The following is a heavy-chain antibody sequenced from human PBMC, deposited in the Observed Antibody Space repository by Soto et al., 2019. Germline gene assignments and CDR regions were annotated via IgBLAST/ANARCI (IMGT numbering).Heavy chain of an antibody. V-gene: IGHV3-23*01. J-gene: IGHJ4*02. CDR3: AKDQGSSWYEIDY. CDR1: GFTFSNYA. Sequence: GGSLRLSCAASGFTFSNYAMTWVRQAPGKGLEWVSTISGSGGSTYYADSVKGRFTISRDNSKNTLYLQMNSLRAEDTAVYYCAKDQGSSWYEIDYWGQGTLVTVSS. D-gene: IGHD6-13*01. CDR2: ISGSGGST.